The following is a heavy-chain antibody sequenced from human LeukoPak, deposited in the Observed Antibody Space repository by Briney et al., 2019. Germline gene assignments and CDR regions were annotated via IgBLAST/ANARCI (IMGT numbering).Heavy chain of an antibody. CDR3: ARPKPRGYSYGQGAFDI. CDR1: GGSISSSSYY. D-gene: IGHD5-18*01. J-gene: IGHJ3*02. CDR2: IYYSGST. Sequence: SETLSLTCTVSGGSISSSSYYWGWIRQPPGKGLEWIGSIYYSGSTYYNPSLKSRVTISVDTSKNQFSLKLSSVTAADTAVYYCARPKPRGYSYGQGAFDIWGQGTMVTVSS. V-gene: IGHV4-39*07.